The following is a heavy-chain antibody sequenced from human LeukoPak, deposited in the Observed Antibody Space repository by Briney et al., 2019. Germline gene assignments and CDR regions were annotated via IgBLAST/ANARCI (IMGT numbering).Heavy chain of an antibody. Sequence: GGSLRLSCSASGFTFSSYAMHWVRQAPGKGLEYVSAISSNGGSTYYADSVKGRFTISRDNSKNTLYLQMSSLRAEDTAVYYCVKESHDAVGLLWFGEVDAFDIWGQGTMVTVSS. D-gene: IGHD3-10*01. CDR2: ISSNGGST. V-gene: IGHV3-64D*06. J-gene: IGHJ3*02. CDR3: VKESHDAVGLLWFGEVDAFDI. CDR1: GFTFSSYA.